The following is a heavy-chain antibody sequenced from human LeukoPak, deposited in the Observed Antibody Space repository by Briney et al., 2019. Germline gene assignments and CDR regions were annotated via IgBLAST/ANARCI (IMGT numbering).Heavy chain of an antibody. CDR1: AYSFTPYA. J-gene: IGHJ3*02. D-gene: IGHD3-22*01. CDR3: AGGRNYYYDSSGYDDAFDI. Sequence: GASVKVSCKTSAYSFTPYAMHWVRQAPGQRLEWMGWISAYNVNTNYAQKLQGRVTMTTDTSTSKASMELRSLRSDDTAVYYCAGGRNYYYDSSGYDDAFDIWGQGTMVTVSS. V-gene: IGHV1-18*01. CDR2: ISAYNVNT.